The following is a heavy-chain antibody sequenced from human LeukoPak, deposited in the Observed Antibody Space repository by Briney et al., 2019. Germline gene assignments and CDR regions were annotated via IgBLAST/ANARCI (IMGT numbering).Heavy chain of an antibody. V-gene: IGHV3-9*01. D-gene: IGHD3-22*01. CDR1: GFIFDDYS. Sequence: PGRSLRLSCAASGFIFDDYSMHWVRQAPGRGLEWVSGIYWSSGFIAYADSAKGRFTISRDNSKNTLYLQMNSLRAEDTAVYYCAKDQGSSGAGFDYWGQGTLVTVSS. CDR2: IYWSSGFI. J-gene: IGHJ4*02. CDR3: AKDQGSSGAGFDY.